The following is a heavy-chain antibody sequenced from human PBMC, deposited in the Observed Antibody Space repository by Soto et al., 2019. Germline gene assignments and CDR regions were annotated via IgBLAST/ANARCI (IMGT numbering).Heavy chain of an antibody. CDR1: GYTFTTYA. Sequence: ASEKVSCKASGYTFTTYAMHWVRQRPGQELQWMGWISAYNGNTNYAQKLQGRVTMTTDTSTSTAYMELRSLRSDDTAVYYCARVPYYDIFYYYYGMDVWGQGTTVTVSS. CDR2: ISAYNGNT. V-gene: IGHV1-18*01. J-gene: IGHJ6*02. D-gene: IGHD3-9*01. CDR3: ARVPYYDIFYYYYGMDV.